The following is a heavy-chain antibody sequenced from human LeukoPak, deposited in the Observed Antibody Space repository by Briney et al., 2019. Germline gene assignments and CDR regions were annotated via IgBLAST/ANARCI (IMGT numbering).Heavy chain of an antibody. D-gene: IGHD3-16*02. CDR1: GYTFTGYY. Sequence: ASVKVSRKASGYTFTGYYMHWVRQAPGQGLEWMGWINPNSGGTNYAQKFQGRVTMTRDTSISTAYMELSRLRSDDTAVYYCARVRLRLGELSLGYWGQGTLVTVSS. J-gene: IGHJ4*02. V-gene: IGHV1-2*02. CDR2: INPNSGGT. CDR3: ARVRLRLGELSLGY.